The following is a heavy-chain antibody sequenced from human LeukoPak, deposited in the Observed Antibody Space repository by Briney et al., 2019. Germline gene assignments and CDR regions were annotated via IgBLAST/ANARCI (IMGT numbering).Heavy chain of an antibody. D-gene: IGHD5-24*01. CDR1: GGSISSSSYY. J-gene: IGHJ4*02. CDR3: ARSASNRDGYNYLTFDY. Sequence: PSETLSLTCTVAGGSISSSSYYWGWIRQPPGKGLEWIGSIYYSGSTYYTPSLKSRVTISVDTSKNQFSLKLSSVTAADTAVYYCARSASNRDGYNYLTFDYWAQGPLVTVSS. CDR2: IYYSGST. V-gene: IGHV4-39*07.